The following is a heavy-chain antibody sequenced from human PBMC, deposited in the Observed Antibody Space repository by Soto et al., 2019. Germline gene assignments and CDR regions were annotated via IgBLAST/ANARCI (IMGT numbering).Heavy chain of an antibody. V-gene: IGHV3-23*01. CDR3: AKDSLISSSWYYNWFDP. CDR2: ISGSGGST. Sequence: EVQLLESGGGLVQPGGSLRLSCAASGFTFSGYAMSWVRQAPGKGLEWVSAISGSGGSTYYADSVKGRFTISRDNSKNTLYLQMNSLRAEDTAVYYCAKDSLISSSWYYNWFDPWGQGTLVTVSS. CDR1: GFTFSGYA. J-gene: IGHJ5*02. D-gene: IGHD6-13*01.